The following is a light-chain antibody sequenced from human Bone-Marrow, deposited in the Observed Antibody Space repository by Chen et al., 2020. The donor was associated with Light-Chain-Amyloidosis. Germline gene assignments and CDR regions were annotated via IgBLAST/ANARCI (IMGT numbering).Light chain of an antibody. Sequence: ILMTQSPATLSVSPGDRATVSSRASESVSTNLAWYQHKPGQAPRLLIYGASTRATGIPARFSGSGSGTEFTLTISSVQSEDFGLYFCQQYNKWPPITFGQGTRLGI. CDR2: GAS. V-gene: IGKV3-15*01. CDR1: ESVSTN. J-gene: IGKJ5*01. CDR3: QQYNKWPPIT.